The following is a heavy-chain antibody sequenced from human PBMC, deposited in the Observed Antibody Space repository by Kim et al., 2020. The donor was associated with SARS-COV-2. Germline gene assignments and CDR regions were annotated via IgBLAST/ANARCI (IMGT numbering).Heavy chain of an antibody. CDR2: ISGSGAGT. Sequence: GGSLRLSCAASGITFTSYAMSWVRQAPGKGLEWVSAISGSGAGTYYADSVKGRFNISRDNSKNTLYLQMNTLRAEDTAIYHCAGVYSTSRRPSKWFYYYGMDVWGQGTTVTVSS. CDR3: AGVYSTSRRPSKWFYYYGMDV. V-gene: IGHV3-23*01. D-gene: IGHD6-6*01. J-gene: IGHJ6*02. CDR1: GITFTSYA.